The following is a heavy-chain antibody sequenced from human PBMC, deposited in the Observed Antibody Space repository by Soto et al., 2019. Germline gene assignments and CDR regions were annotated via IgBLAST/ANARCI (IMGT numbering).Heavy chain of an antibody. CDR1: GGTFSSYT. V-gene: IGHV1-18*01. J-gene: IGHJ5*02. D-gene: IGHD3-22*01. Sequence: ASVKVSCKASGGTFSSYTISWVRQAPGQGLEWMGWISAYNGNANYAQKLQGRVTMTTDTSTRTAYMELGSLRSDDTAVYYCARQVSYYYDSSGYSWFDHWGQGTLVTVSS. CDR2: ISAYNGNA. CDR3: ARQVSYYYDSSGYSWFDH.